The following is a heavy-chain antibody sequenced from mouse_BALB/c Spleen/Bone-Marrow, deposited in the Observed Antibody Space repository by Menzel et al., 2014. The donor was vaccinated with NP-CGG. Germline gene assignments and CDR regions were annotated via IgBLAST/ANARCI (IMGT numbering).Heavy chain of an antibody. CDR3: GSFGAGYYPGFAY. V-gene: IGHV1S30*01. J-gene: IGHJ3*01. CDR2: INPYNGGT. D-gene: IGHD2-3*01. Sequence: VQLQQSGPELVKPGASVKMSCKASGYSFTGYTMHWVKQSPGQNLEWIGLINPYNGGTSYNQKFKGKATLTVDTSSSTAYITLLSLTSEDSADDSDGSFGAGYYPGFAYWGQGTLVTVSA. CDR1: GYSFTGYT.